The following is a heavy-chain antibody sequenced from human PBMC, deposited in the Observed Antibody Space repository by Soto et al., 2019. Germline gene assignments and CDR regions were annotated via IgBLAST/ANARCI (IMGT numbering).Heavy chain of an antibody. CDR2: IYTAGNT. CDR3: ARGKGAGWYYFDS. CDR1: GFTVSSNY. J-gene: IGHJ4*02. V-gene: IGHV3-53*02. D-gene: IGHD6-19*01. Sequence: EVQLVETGGGLIQPGGSLRLSCAASGFTVSSNYMSWVRQSPGKGLEWVSVIYTAGNTYYANSVEGRFTITRDNSRNTLYLQMSSLRAEDTAVYYCARGKGAGWYYFDSWGQGTLVTVSS.